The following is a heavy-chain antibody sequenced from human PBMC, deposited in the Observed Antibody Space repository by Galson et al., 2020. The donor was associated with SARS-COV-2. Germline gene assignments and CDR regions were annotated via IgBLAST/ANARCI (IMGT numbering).Heavy chain of an antibody. CDR3: AGGAHYVEFWGSYRPTFVDF. V-gene: IGHV1-2*04. Sequence: ASVKVSCKASGYSFTYYYIHWVRQAPGQGLEWLGWINPNSGATKFSDNFRGWATMTRDTSISTAYMELSRLTSDDTALYYCAGGAHYVEFWGSYRPTFVDFWGQGTQVTVSP. CDR1: GYSFTYYY. J-gene: IGHJ4*02. CDR2: INPNSGAT. D-gene: IGHD3-16*02.